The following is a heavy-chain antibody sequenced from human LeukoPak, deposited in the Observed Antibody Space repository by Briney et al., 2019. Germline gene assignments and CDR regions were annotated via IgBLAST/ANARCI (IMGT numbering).Heavy chain of an antibody. Sequence: GGSLRLSCAASGFTFSSYSMNWVRQAPGKGLEWVSSISTSSTYMYYADSVKGRFTISRDNGKNSLYLQMNSLRAEDTAVYHCARHRTASDYWGQGTLVTVSS. CDR1: GFTFSSYS. V-gene: IGHV3-21*01. J-gene: IGHJ4*02. CDR2: ISTSSTYM. CDR3: ARHRTASDY. D-gene: IGHD3-16*02.